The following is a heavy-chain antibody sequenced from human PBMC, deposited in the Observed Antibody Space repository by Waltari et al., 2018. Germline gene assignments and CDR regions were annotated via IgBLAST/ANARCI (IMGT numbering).Heavy chain of an antibody. J-gene: IGHJ6*03. CDR1: GASIRSPDDS. V-gene: IGHV4-39*07. CDR2: IYYSENT. Sequence: QLTLQESGPGLVKPSETLSLVCTVSGASIRSPDDSWGWIRQPPGKGLEWIGTIYYSENTFYMPSLKSRVSISLDTSRNQFSLTLSSVTAEDTAVYYCARIFTAWSAMDVWGRGTTVTISS. CDR3: ARIFTAWSAMDV. D-gene: IGHD2-21*02.